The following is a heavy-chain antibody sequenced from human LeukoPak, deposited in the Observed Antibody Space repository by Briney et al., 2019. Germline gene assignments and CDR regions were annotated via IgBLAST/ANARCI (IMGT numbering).Heavy chain of an antibody. CDR1: GFTVRRHG. D-gene: IGHD4/OR15-4a*01. Sequence: GGSLRLSCVASGFTVRRHGMSWVRQAPGTGPEWVSFISIGSGTTFYAESVKGRFTISRDNSKNTLYLQMNSLRGEDTAVYYCAKDGADWGQGTLVTVSS. V-gene: IGHV3-23*01. CDR2: ISIGSGTT. J-gene: IGHJ4*02. CDR3: AKDGAD.